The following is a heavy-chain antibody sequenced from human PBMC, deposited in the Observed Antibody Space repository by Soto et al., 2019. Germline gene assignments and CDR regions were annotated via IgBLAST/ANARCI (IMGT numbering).Heavy chain of an antibody. CDR3: ARAGTRPYYYYGMDV. CDR2: IYSGGTT. D-gene: IGHD1-1*01. CDR1: GFTVSSNY. J-gene: IGHJ6*02. V-gene: IGHV3-53*01. Sequence: GGSLRLSCAAAGFTVSSNYMTWVRQAPGKGLEWVSVIYSGGTTYYADSVKGRFTISRDNSKNTLYLQMNSLRVEDTAVYYCARAGTRPYYYYGMDVWGQGTTVTVSS.